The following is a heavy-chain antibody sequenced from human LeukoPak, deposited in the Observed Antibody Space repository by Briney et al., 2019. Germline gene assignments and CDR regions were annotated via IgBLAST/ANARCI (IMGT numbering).Heavy chain of an antibody. J-gene: IGHJ6*02. CDR1: GYTFTGYY. V-gene: IGHV1-2*02. D-gene: IGHD4-17*01. CDR2: INPNSGGT. Sequence: VASVKVSCKASGYTFTGYYMHWVRQAPGQGLEWVGWINPNSGGTNYAQKFQGRVTMTRDTSISTAYMELSRLSSDDTAVYYCARAEVTNYYYYYGMDVWGQGTTVTVSS. CDR3: ARAEVTNYYYYYGMDV.